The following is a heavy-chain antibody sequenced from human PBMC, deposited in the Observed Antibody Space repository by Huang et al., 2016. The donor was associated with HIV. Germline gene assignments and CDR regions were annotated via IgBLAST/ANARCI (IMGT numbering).Heavy chain of an antibody. D-gene: IGHD6-19*01. CDR2: MNPNSGKT. CDR1: GYTFTSYE. CDR3: ASGSGWRWGMDV. V-gene: IGHV1-8*01. Sequence: QVQLVQSGAEVKKPGASVKVSCKASGYTFTSYEINWVRQATGQGLEWMGWMNPNSGKTGYAQKFQGRVTMTRNTSISTAYMELSSLRSEDTAVYYCASGSGWRWGMDVWSQGTTVTVSS. J-gene: IGHJ6*02.